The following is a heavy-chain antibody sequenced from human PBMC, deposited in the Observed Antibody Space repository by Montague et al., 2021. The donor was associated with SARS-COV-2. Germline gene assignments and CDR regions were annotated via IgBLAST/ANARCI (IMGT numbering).Heavy chain of an antibody. CDR1: GGSISSGSYY. V-gene: IGHV4-61*02. CDR2: IYTSGST. CDR3: ARVGRGSSWYEVAFDI. D-gene: IGHD6-13*01. J-gene: IGHJ3*02. Sequence: TLSLTCTVSGGSISSGSYYWNWIRQPAGKGLEWIGRIYTSGSTNYNSSLKSRVTISVDTSKNQFSLKLSSVTAADTAVYYCARVGRGSSWYEVAFDIWGQGTVVTVSS.